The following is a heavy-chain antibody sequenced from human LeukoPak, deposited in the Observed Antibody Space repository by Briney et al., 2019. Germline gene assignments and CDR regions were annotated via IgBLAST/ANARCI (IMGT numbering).Heavy chain of an antibody. CDR3: ARVTGYMIEDYFDY. V-gene: IGHV4-59*01. CDR1: GASISNYY. J-gene: IGHJ4*02. CDR2: IYYSGST. Sequence: SETLSLTCTVSGASISNYYWTWIRQPPGKGLEWIGYIYYSGSTNYNPSLKSRVTISVDTSKNQFSLRLRSVTAADTAVYYCARVTGYMIEDYFDYWGQGTLVTVSS. D-gene: IGHD3-22*01.